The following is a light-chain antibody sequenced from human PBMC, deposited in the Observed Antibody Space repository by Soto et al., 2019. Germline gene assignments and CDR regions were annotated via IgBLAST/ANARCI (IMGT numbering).Light chain of an antibody. Sequence: EIVLTQSPGTLSLSPGERATLSCRASQSVSSSYLAWYQQKPGQAPRLLIYGASSRATGIPDRFSGSGSETDFTFTINSREPEDFAVDYCQQYGSSSWTFGQGTKVEIK. J-gene: IGKJ1*01. V-gene: IGKV3-20*01. CDR1: QSVSSSY. CDR3: QQYGSSSWT. CDR2: GAS.